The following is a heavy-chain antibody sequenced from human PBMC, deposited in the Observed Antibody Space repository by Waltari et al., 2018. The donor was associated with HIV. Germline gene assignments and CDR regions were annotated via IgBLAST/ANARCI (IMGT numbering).Heavy chain of an antibody. V-gene: IGHV1-18*01. Sequence: QVQLVQSGAEVKKPGASVKVSCKASGYNFTNYGISWVRQAPGQGLECMGWSSAYNGNTKYAQKFQDRVTMTTETSTSTAYMDLRRLRSDDTAVYYCARIVRNWFDSWGQGTLVTVSS. CDR3: ARIVRNWFDS. J-gene: IGHJ5*01. D-gene: IGHD2-15*01. CDR1: GYNFTNYG. CDR2: SSAYNGNT.